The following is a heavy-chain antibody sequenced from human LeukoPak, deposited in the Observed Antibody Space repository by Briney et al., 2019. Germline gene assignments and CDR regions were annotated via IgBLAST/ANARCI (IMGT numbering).Heavy chain of an antibody. V-gene: IGHV1-8*01. CDR3: ASGGSSRWYYFDY. CDR1: GYTFTSYD. D-gene: IGHD6-13*01. J-gene: IGHJ4*02. Sequence: ASVKVSCKASGYTFTSYDINWVRQATGQGLEWMGWMNPNSGNTGYAQKFQGRVTMTRNTSISTAYMELSSLRSEDTAVYYCASGGSSRWYYFDYWRQGTRVSVSS. CDR2: MNPNSGNT.